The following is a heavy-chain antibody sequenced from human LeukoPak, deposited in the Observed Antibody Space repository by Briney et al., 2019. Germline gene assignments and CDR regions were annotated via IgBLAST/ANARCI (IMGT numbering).Heavy chain of an antibody. CDR2: ISSSSYYI. D-gene: IGHD3-3*01. V-gene: IGHV3-21*01. Sequence: GGSLRLSCAASGFTFSTYSMNWVRQAPGKGLEWVSSISSSSYYIYYADSVKGRFTISRDNSKNTLYLQMNSLRAEDTAVYYCAKGSKEVLFTRDHYMDVWGKGTTVTISS. J-gene: IGHJ6*03. CDR1: GFTFSTYS. CDR3: AKGSKEVLFTRDHYMDV.